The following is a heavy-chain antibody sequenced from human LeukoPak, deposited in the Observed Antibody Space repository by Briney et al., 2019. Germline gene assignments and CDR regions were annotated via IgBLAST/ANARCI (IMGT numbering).Heavy chain of an antibody. CDR2: IIPIFGTA. V-gene: IGHV1-69*13. J-gene: IGHJ4*02. CDR1: GGTFSSYA. CDR3: ARQPSGSYDAFDY. D-gene: IGHD3-10*01. Sequence: SVKVSCKASGGTFSSYAISWVRQAPGQGLEWMGGIIPIFGTANYAQKFQGRVTITADESTSTAYMELSSLRSEDTAVYYCARQPSGSYDAFDYWGQGTLVTVSS.